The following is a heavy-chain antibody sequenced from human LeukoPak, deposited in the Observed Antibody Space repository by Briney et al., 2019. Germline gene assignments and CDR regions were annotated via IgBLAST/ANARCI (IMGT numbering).Heavy chain of an antibody. CDR3: ASSRCSGGSCYSGLDY. V-gene: IGHV1-8*01. CDR2: MNPNSGNT. J-gene: IGHJ4*02. CDR1: GYTFTCYD. Sequence: ASVKVSCKASGYTFTCYDINWVRRSTGQGLEWMGWMNPNSGNTGYAQKFQGRVNMTGNTSISTAYMELSSLRSEDTAVYYCASSRCSGGSCYSGLDYWGQGTLVTVSS. D-gene: IGHD2-15*01.